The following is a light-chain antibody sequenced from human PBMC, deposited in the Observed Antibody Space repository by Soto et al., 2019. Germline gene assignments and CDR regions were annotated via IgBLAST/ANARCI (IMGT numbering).Light chain of an antibody. V-gene: IGLV2-8*01. Sequence: QSVLTQPPSASGSPGQSVTISCTGTSSDVGGYEYVSWYQQHPGKAPKLLIYEVTQRPSGVPDRFSGSKSGNTASLTVSRLQAEDEADYYCSSYAGNNNLVFGGGTQLTVL. CDR2: EVT. J-gene: IGLJ2*01. CDR3: SSYAGNNNLV. CDR1: SSDVGGYEY.